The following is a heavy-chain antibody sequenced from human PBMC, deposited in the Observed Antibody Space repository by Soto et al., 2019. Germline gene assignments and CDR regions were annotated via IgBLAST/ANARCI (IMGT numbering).Heavy chain of an antibody. CDR3: ARDLFDY. J-gene: IGHJ4*02. V-gene: IGHV3-7*01. Sequence: EVQLVESGGGLVQPGGSLRLSCAASGFTFSNYWMNWVRQAPGKGLEWVANINEDGSEKYYVDSAKGRFTISRDNAKNPQYLQMSSLRAEDTAVYYCARDLFDYWGQGTLVTLSS. CDR1: GFTFSNYW. CDR2: INEDGSEK.